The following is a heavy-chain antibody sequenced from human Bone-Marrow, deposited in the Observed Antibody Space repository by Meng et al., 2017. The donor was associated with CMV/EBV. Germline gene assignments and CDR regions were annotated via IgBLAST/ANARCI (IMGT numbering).Heavy chain of an antibody. CDR1: GYTFTGYY. J-gene: IGHJ4*02. CDR3: ARMVGATYYFDY. V-gene: IGHV1-2*02. D-gene: IGHD1-26*01. CDR2: INPNSGGT. Sequence: ASVKVSCKASGYTFTGYYMHWVRQAPGQGLEWMGWINPNSGGTNYAQKFQGRVTMTRDTSISTAYMELSRLRSDDTAVYYCARMVGATYYFDYWGQGTRVTVSS.